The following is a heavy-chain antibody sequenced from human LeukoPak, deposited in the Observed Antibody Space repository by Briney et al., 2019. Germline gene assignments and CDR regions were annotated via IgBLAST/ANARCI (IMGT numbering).Heavy chain of an antibody. V-gene: IGHV4-39*02. CDR3: ARRTSGGGLFDY. Sequence: PPETRSLTCTVSGGSISSSSYYWGWIRQPPGKGLEWIGSIFYSGDTYYNASLKSRVTISVDTSKKHFSLKLTSVTSADTAVYYCARRTSGGGLFDYWGHGNLVTVSS. J-gene: IGHJ4*01. CDR2: IFYSGDT. D-gene: IGHD3-10*01. CDR1: GGSISSSSYY.